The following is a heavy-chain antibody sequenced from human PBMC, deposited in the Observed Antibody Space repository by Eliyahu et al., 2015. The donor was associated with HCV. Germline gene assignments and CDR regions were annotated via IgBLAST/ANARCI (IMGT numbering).Heavy chain of an antibody. CDR1: GFTFSSYS. V-gene: IGHV3-21*01. CDR3: AREGAWIIVSLDY. Sequence: EVQLVESGGGLVKPGGSLRLXCAASGFTFSSYSMNWVRQAPGKGLEWVSSISSSSSYIYYADSVKGRFTISRDNAKNSLYLQMNSLRAEDTAVYYCAREGAWIIVSLDYWGQGTLVTVSS. J-gene: IGHJ4*02. D-gene: IGHD3-16*02. CDR2: ISSSSSYI.